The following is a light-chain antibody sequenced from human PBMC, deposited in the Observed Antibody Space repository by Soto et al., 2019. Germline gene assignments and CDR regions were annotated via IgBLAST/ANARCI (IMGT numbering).Light chain of an antibody. Sequence: EIVLTQSPGTLSLSPGERATLSFRASQSVSSTYLIWYQQKPGQAPRLLISDASNRATGIPARFSGSGSGTDFTLTISSLEPEDSAIYYCQQRTNWPPWTFGQGTKVDIK. V-gene: IGKV3-11*01. CDR3: QQRTNWPPWT. CDR2: DAS. CDR1: QSVSSTY. J-gene: IGKJ1*01.